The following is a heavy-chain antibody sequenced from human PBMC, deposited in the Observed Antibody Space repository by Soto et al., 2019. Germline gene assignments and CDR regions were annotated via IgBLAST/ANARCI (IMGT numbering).Heavy chain of an antibody. J-gene: IGHJ5*02. Sequence: EVQLVESGGGLVKPGGSLRSSCAASGFTFNTYDMNWVRQAPGKGLEWVSSITTSSAYIYYADSLKGRITISRDHAKNTLFLQMNSLRAEDTAVYYCVRSGTARLLRHSWFDTWGQGTLVTVSS. V-gene: IGHV3-21*01. CDR2: ITTSSAYI. CDR3: VRSGTARLLRHSWFDT. CDR1: GFTFNTYD. D-gene: IGHD2-21*01.